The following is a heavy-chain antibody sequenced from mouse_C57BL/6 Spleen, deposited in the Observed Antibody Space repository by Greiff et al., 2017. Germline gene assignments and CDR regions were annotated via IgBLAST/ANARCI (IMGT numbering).Heavy chain of an antibody. J-gene: IGHJ4*01. V-gene: IGHV1-69*01. Sequence: QVQLQQPGAELVMPGASVKLSCKASGYTFTSYWMHWVKQRPGQGLEWIGEIDPSDSYTNYNQKFKGKSTLTVDKSSITAYMQLSSLTSEDSAVYYCARDYGSSYRVPRLAMDYWGQGTSVTVSS. CDR2: IDPSDSYT. CDR3: ARDYGSSYRVPRLAMDY. D-gene: IGHD1-1*01. CDR1: GYTFTSYW.